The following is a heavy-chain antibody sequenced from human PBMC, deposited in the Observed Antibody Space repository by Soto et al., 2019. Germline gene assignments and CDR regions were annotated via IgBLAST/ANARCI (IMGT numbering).Heavy chain of an antibody. J-gene: IGHJ4*02. D-gene: IGHD3-10*01. CDR2: VRGDFVTT. CDR3: VKEGKIGVEGFDF. CDR1: GFTFSDHA. V-gene: IGHV3-23*01. Sequence: EVQLLESGGGLVQPGGSLRLSCATSGFTFSDHAMHWVRQAPGEGLEWVSGVRGDFVTTPYADSVKGRFTISRDNSKNTLYLQMNSLRAEDTAIYYCVKEGKIGVEGFDFWGQGTLVTVSS.